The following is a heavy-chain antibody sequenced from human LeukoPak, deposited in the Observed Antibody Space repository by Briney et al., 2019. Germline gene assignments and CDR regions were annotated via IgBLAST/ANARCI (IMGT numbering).Heavy chain of an antibody. CDR3: AKNGAVGATRTGDYFDY. CDR2: ISGSGYST. D-gene: IGHD1-26*01. J-gene: IGHJ4*02. V-gene: IGHV3-23*01. Sequence: GSLRLSCAASGFTFSSYAMSWVRQAPGKGLEWVSVISGSGYSTYYADSVKGRFTISRDNSKNTLYLQMNSLRAEDTAVYYCAKNGAVGATRTGDYFDYWGQGTLVTVSS. CDR1: GFTFSSYA.